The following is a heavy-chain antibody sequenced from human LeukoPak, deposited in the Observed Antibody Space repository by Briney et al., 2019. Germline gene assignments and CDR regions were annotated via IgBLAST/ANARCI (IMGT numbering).Heavy chain of an antibody. J-gene: IGHJ4*02. CDR3: ATGFRRWELLFDY. V-gene: IGHV3-7*03. CDR1: GFTFSSYW. D-gene: IGHD1-26*01. CDR2: IKQDGSEK. Sequence: PGGSLRLSCAASGFTFSSYWMSWVRQAPGKGLEWVANIKQDGSEKYYVDSVKGRFTISRDNARNSLYLQMNSLRAEDTAVYYCATGFRRWELLFDYWGQGTLVTVSS.